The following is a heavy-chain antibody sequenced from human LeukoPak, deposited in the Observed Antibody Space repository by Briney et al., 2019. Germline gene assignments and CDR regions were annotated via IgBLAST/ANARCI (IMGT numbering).Heavy chain of an antibody. Sequence: SETLSLICTVSGGSISSGSYYWSWIRQPAGKGLEWIGRIYTSGSTNYNPSLKSRVTISVDTSKNQFSLKLSSVTAADTAVYYCARAYSSSWYWNWFDPWGQGTLVTVSS. D-gene: IGHD6-13*01. CDR1: GGSISSGSYY. CDR3: ARAYSSSWYWNWFDP. J-gene: IGHJ5*02. V-gene: IGHV4-61*02. CDR2: IYTSGST.